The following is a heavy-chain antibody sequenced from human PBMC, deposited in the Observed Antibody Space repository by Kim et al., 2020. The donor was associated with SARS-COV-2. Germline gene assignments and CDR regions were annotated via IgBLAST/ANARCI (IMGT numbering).Heavy chain of an antibody. V-gene: IGHV5-10-1*01. CDR3: ARGYCSSTSCYGSYYYYYYGMDV. CDR2: IDPSDSYT. D-gene: IGHD2-2*01. CDR1: GYSFTSYW. Sequence: GESLKISCKGSGYSFTSYWISWVRQMPGKGLEWMGRIDPSDSYTNYSPSFQSHVTISADKSISTAYLQWSSLKASDTAMYYCARGYCSSTSCYGSYYYYYYGMDVWGQGTTVTVSS. J-gene: IGHJ6*02.